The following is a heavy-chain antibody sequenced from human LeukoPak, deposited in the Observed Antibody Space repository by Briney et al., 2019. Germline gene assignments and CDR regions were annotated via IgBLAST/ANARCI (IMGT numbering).Heavy chain of an antibody. D-gene: IGHD1-26*01. CDR1: GGTFSSYA. CDR3: ARAPVPRAPLDY. Sequence: SVKVSCKASGGTFSSYAISWVGQAPGQGLEWMGGIIPIFGTANYAQKFQGRVTITADESTSTAYMELSSLRSEDTAVYYCARAPVPRAPLDYWGQGTLVTVSS. J-gene: IGHJ4*02. V-gene: IGHV1-69*01. CDR2: IIPIFGTA.